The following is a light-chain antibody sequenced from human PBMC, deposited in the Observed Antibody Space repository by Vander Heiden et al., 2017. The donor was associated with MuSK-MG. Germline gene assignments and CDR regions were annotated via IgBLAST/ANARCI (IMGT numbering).Light chain of an antibody. Sequence: IVLTQSPAPLSLSPGERATLSCRASQSINNYLAWYQQKPGQTPRLLIYDASNRATDIPARFSGSGSGTDFTLTISSLEPEDFAVYYCQQRSNWPPMYTFGQGTRLGIK. J-gene: IGKJ2*01. CDR1: QSINNY. CDR2: DAS. V-gene: IGKV3-11*01. CDR3: QQRSNWPPMYT.